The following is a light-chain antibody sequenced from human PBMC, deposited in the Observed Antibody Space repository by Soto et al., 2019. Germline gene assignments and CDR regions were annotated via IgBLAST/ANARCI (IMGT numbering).Light chain of an antibody. V-gene: IGKV1-5*03. CDR1: QSISIW. J-gene: IGKJ1*01. Sequence: DIQMTQSPSTVSASVGDRVSITCRASQSISIWLAWYQQKPGKAPKHLIYKASSLESGVPSRFSGSGSGTEFTLTISSLQPDEFATYYCQQYNSYSRTFGQGTKVEVK. CDR2: KAS. CDR3: QQYNSYSRT.